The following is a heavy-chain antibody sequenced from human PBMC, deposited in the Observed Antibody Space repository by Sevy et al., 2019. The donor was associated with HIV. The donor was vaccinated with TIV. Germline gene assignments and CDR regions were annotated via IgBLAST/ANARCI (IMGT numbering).Heavy chain of an antibody. J-gene: IGHJ3*02. CDR3: ARGGTASRRYFDPFDI. CDR2: TRNKANGYTT. D-gene: IGHD3-9*01. Sequence: GGSLRLSCAASGFTFSDHYMDWVRQAPGKGLEWVGRTRNKANGYTTEYAASVKGRFSIYRVYSTNSMYLQMNSLQTEDTAVYYCARGGTASRRYFDPFDIWGQGTVVTVSS. V-gene: IGHV3-72*01. CDR1: GFTFSDHY.